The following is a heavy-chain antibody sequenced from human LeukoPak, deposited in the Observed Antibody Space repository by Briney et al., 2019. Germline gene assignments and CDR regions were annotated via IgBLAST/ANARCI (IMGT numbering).Heavy chain of an antibody. V-gene: IGHV4-59*01. CDR3: ARGRVSSSTWYSTYYYYFYMDV. Sequence: SETLSLTCSVSDDSITMYYWTWIRQPPGKGLEWIGYVDHTGSTNFNPSLNGRVSISRDTTKNLFSLRLRSVAAADTAVYFCARGRVSSSTWYSTYYYYFYMDVWGKGTTVTVSS. J-gene: IGHJ6*03. CDR1: DDSITMYY. CDR2: VDHTGST. D-gene: IGHD1-1*01.